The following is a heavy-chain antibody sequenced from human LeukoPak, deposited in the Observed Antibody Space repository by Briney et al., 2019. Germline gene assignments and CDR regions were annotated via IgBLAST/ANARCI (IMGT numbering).Heavy chain of an antibody. D-gene: IGHD3-10*01. Sequence: ASVKVSCKASGFTFTSSAMQWVRQARGQRLEWIGWIVVGSGNTNYAQKFQERVTITRDMSTSTAYMELSSLRSEDTAVYYCAANYYGSGGDNWYFDLWGRGTLVTVSS. J-gene: IGHJ2*01. CDR3: AANYYGSGGDNWYFDL. CDR1: GFTFTSSA. V-gene: IGHV1-58*02. CDR2: IVVGSGNT.